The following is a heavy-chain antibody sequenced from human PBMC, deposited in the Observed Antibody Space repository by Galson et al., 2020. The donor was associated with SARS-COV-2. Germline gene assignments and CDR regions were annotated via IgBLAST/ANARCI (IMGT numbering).Heavy chain of an antibody. CDR2: ISGNGGST. CDR3: AKFANPAAAGDWYFDL. Sequence: GGSLRLSCAASGFTLSSYAMSWVRQSPGKGLEWVTTISGNGGSTYYADSVKRRFTISRDNSKNTLYLQMNTLRAEDTAVYYCAKFANPAAAGDWYFDLWGRGTLVTVAS. D-gene: IGHD6-13*01. V-gene: IGHV3-23*01. J-gene: IGHJ2*01. CDR1: GFTLSSYA.